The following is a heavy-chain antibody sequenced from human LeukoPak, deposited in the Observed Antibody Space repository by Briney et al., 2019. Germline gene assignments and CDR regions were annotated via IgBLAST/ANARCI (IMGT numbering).Heavy chain of an antibody. V-gene: IGHV3-13*01. D-gene: IGHD6-19*01. J-gene: IGHJ2*01. CDR2: IGTTGDT. CDR3: AREGRIAVAGSGFLYFDL. CDR1: GFTFSSYD. Sequence: QPGGSLRLSCAASGFTFSSYDMHWVRQSTGKGLEWVSAIGTTGDTYYPGSVKGRFTISRENAKNSLYLQMNSLRAGDTAVYYCAREGRIAVAGSGFLYFDLWGRGTPVAVSS.